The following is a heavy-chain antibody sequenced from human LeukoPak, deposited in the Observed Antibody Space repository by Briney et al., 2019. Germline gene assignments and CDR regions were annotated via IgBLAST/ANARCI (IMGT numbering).Heavy chain of an antibody. CDR1: GFTFSGSA. J-gene: IGHJ4*02. Sequence: GGSLRLSCAASGFTFSGSAMHWVRQASGKGLEWVGRIRSKANSYATAYAASVKGRFTISRDDSKNTAYLQMNSLKTEDTAVYYCTRGSRWDTYYDFWSGYPDYFDYWGQGTLVTVSS. D-gene: IGHD3-3*01. CDR3: TRGSRWDTYYDFWSGYPDYFDY. V-gene: IGHV3-73*01. CDR2: IRSKANSYAT.